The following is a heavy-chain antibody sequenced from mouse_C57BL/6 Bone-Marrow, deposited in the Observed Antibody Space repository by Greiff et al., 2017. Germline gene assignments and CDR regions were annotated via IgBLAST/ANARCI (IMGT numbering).Heavy chain of an antibody. J-gene: IGHJ1*03. V-gene: IGHV1-55*01. CDR3: ARYYGNYDWYVDV. CDR2: IYPGSGST. CDR1: GYTFTSYW. Sequence: VQLQQPGAELVKPGASVKMSCKASGYTFTSYWITWVKQRPGQGLEWIGDIYPGSGSTNYNEKFKSKATLTVDTSSSTAYMQISSLTSEDSAVYYCARYYGNYDWYVDVWGTGTTVTVSA. D-gene: IGHD2-1*01.